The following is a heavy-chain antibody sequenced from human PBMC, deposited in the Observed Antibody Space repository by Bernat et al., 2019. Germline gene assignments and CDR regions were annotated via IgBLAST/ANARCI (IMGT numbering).Heavy chain of an antibody. D-gene: IGHD2-2*01. V-gene: IGHV4-4*02. CDR2: IYHSGST. J-gene: IGHJ6*02. CDR1: GGSISSSNW. CDR3: ARAPIVVVPAALGPIYYYYGMDV. Sequence: QVQLQESGPGLVKPSGTLSLTCAVSGGSISSSNWWSWVRQPPGKGLEWIGEIYHSGSTNYNPSLKSRVTISVDKSKNQFSLKLGSVTAADTAVYYCARAPIVVVPAALGPIYYYYGMDVWGQGTTVTVSS.